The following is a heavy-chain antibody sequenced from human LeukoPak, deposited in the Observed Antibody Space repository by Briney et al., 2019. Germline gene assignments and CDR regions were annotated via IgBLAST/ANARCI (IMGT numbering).Heavy chain of an antibody. Sequence: PGGSLRLSCAASGFTFNSYAMHWVRQAPGKGLEWVAVISYDGTNKFYADSVKGRLTISRDNSKNTLYLQMNSLRAEDTAVYYCANYDSSGSHFDYWGQGTLVTVSS. D-gene: IGHD3-22*01. J-gene: IGHJ4*02. CDR1: GFTFNSYA. V-gene: IGHV3-30*04. CDR3: ANYDSSGSHFDY. CDR2: ISYDGTNK.